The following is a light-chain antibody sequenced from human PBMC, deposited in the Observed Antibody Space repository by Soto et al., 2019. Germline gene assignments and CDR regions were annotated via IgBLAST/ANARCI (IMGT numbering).Light chain of an antibody. J-gene: IGKJ4*02. V-gene: IGKV3-15*01. CDR3: QQYNKWPQ. CDR1: QSVSNK. Sequence: IVMTQSPGTLSVSPGERATLFCRASQSVSNKLAWYQQKPGQAPRLIIYGAPTRATGIPARFSGSGSGTDFTLTISSLQSEDFAIYYCQQYNKWPQFGGGTKVDIK. CDR2: GAP.